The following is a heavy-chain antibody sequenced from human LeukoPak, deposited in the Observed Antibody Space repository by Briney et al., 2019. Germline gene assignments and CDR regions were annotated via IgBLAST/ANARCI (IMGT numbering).Heavy chain of an antibody. D-gene: IGHD1-26*01. Sequence: SETLSLTCTVSGGSISSYYWSWIRQPPGKGLEWIGYIYYSGSTNYNPSLKSRVTISVDTSKNQFSLKLSSVTAADTAVYYCARGGLYSGSYPRSRRLAFDIWGQGTMVTVSS. J-gene: IGHJ3*02. CDR3: ARGGLYSGSYPRSRRLAFDI. CDR2: IYYSGST. V-gene: IGHV4-59*12. CDR1: GGSISSYY.